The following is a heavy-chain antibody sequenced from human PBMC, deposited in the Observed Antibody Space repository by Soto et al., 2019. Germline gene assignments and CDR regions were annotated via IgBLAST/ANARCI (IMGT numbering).Heavy chain of an antibody. CDR1: GFTFGDYA. J-gene: IGHJ6*02. Sequence: GGSLRLSCTASGFTFGDYAMSWFRQAPGKGLEWVGFIRSKAYGGTTEYAASVKGRFTISRDDSKSIAYLQMNSLKTEDTAVYYCTRPRLRETCCYYYGMDVWGQGTTVTVSS. CDR2: IRSKAYGGTT. CDR3: TRPRLRETCCYYYGMDV. V-gene: IGHV3-49*03. D-gene: IGHD4-17*01.